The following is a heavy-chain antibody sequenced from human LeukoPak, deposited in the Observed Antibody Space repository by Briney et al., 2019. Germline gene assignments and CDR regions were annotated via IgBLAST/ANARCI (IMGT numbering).Heavy chain of an antibody. J-gene: IGHJ4*02. V-gene: IGHV4-39*07. CDR2: IYYSGST. Sequence: SETLSLTCTVSGGSISSSSYYWGWLRQPPGKGLEWIGSIYYSGSTYYNPSLKSRVTISVDTSKNQFSLKLSSVTAADTAVYYCARGQHPVDYWGQGTLVTVSS. CDR3: ARGQHPVDY. CDR1: GGSISSSSYY. D-gene: IGHD4-17*01.